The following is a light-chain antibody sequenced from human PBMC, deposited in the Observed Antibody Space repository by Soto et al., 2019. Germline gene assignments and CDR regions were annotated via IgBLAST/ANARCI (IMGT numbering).Light chain of an antibody. CDR1: QSTGTW. Sequence: IQMTQCPSTLSASIGDRVTITCRASQSTGTWLAWYQQKPGTAPKLLIYDVCGLQGGVPSRFSGSVSGTEFTLTISRLQPYDFATYYCQEYYTYSRTFGQGTKVDIK. CDR3: QEYYTYSRT. J-gene: IGKJ1*01. CDR2: DVC. V-gene: IGKV1-5*01.